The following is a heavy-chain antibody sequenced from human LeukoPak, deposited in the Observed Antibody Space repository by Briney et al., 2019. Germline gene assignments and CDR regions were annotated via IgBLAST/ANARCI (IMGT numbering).Heavy chain of an antibody. CDR1: GYTFTSYD. Sequence: ASVKVSCKASGYTFTSYDINWVRQAPGQGLEWMGWINPNSGGTNYAQKFQGRVTMTRDTSISTAYMELSRLRSDDTAVYYCAAQGTIRSSTSWEVDYWGQGTLVTVSS. D-gene: IGHD2-2*01. CDR2: INPNSGGT. V-gene: IGHV1-2*02. J-gene: IGHJ4*02. CDR3: AAQGTIRSSTSWEVDY.